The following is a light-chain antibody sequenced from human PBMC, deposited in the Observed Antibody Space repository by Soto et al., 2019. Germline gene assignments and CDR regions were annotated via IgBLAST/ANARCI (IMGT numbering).Light chain of an antibody. Sequence: QSVLTQPPSASGTPGQGVTISCSGSRSNIGSNYVYWYQRVPGMAPKSLIYSDNHRPSGVPDRFSGSKAGTSASLAISGLRSDDEADYYCAAWDDSLSAVVFGGGTKLTVL. V-gene: IGLV1-47*02. CDR1: RSNIGSNY. CDR3: AAWDDSLSAVV. J-gene: IGLJ2*01. CDR2: SDN.